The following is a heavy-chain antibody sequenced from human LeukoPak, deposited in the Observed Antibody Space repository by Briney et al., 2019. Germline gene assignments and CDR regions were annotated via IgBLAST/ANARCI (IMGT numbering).Heavy chain of an antibody. J-gene: IGHJ6*02. CDR2: ISSSSSYI. Sequence: GGSLRLSCAASGSTFSSYSMNWVRQAPGKGLEWVSSISSSSSYIYYADSVKGRFTISRDNAKNSLYLQMNSLRAEDTAVYYCARGRVGATRTPYGMDVWGQGTTVTVSS. CDR1: GSTFSSYS. D-gene: IGHD1-26*01. CDR3: ARGRVGATRTPYGMDV. V-gene: IGHV3-21*01.